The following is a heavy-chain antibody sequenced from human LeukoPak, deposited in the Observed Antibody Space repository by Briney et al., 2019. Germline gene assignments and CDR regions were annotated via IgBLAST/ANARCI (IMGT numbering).Heavy chain of an antibody. J-gene: IGHJ4*02. CDR2: IRSSNSHI. Sequence: GGSLRLSCAASGFTFSSYSMNWVRQAPGKGLEWVSYIRSSNSHIYYADSVKGRFTISRDNAKNSLYLQMNSLRVEDTAVYYCARGFYCSSTSCSTGFDYWGQGTLVTVSS. V-gene: IGHV3-21*01. D-gene: IGHD2-2*01. CDR3: ARGFYCSSTSCSTGFDY. CDR1: GFTFSSYS.